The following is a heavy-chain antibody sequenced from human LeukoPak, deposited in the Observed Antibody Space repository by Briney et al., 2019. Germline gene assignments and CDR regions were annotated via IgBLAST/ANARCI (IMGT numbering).Heavy chain of an antibody. V-gene: IGHV3-53*05. CDR3: AKDSEVDGAYFDY. CDR2: IYSGGST. CDR1: GFTVSSNY. Sequence: GGSLRLSCAASGFTVSSNYMSWVRQAPGKGLEWVSFIYSGGSTYYADSVKGRFTISRDNSKNTLYLQMNSLRAEDTAVCYCAKDSEVDGAYFDYWGQGTLVTVSS. D-gene: IGHD4-17*01. J-gene: IGHJ4*02.